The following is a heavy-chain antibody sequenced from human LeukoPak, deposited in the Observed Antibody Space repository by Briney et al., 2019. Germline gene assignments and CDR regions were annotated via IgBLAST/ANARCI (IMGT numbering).Heavy chain of an antibody. D-gene: IGHD6-19*01. CDR1: GGTFSSYA. CDR3: ARAVAGIWYYFDY. J-gene: IGHJ4*02. CDR2: IIPIFGTA. V-gene: IGHV1-69*06. Sequence: ASVKVSCKASGGTFSSYAINWVRQAPGQGLEWMGGIIPIFGTANYAQKFQGRATITADKSTSTAYMELSSLRSEDTAVYYCARAVAGIWYYFDYWGQGTLVTVSS.